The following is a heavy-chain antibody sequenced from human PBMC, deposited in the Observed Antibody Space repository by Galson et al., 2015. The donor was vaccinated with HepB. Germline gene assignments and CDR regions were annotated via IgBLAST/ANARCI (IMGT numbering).Heavy chain of an antibody. CDR3: ARDRRFTMVRGVLYPMGY. CDR2: ISAYNGNT. J-gene: IGHJ4*02. CDR1: GYTFTSYG. Sequence: SVKVSCKASGYTFTSYGISWVRQAPGQGLEWMRWISAYNGNTNYAQKLRGRVTMTTDTSTSTAYMELRSLRSDDTAVYYCARDRRFTMVRGVLYPMGYWGQGTLVTVSS. D-gene: IGHD3-10*01. V-gene: IGHV1-18*04.